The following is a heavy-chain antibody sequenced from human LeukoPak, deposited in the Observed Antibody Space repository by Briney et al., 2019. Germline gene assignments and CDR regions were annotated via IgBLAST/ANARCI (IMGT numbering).Heavy chain of an antibody. V-gene: IGHV4-34*01. J-gene: IGHJ4*02. CDR3: ARMTSGFTVTTFGARDY. Sequence: SETLSLTCAVYGGSFSGYYWSWIHQPPGKGLEWIGEINHSGSTNYNPSLKSRVTISVDTSKNQFSLKLSSVTAADTAVYYCARMTSGFTVTTFGARDYWGQGALVTVSS. CDR2: INHSGST. D-gene: IGHD4-17*01. CDR1: GGSFSGYY.